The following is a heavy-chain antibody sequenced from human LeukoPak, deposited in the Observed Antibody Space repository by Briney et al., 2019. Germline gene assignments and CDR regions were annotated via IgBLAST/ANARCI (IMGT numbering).Heavy chain of an antibody. Sequence: GGSLRLSCAASGFTFNIYGMHWVRQAPGKGLEWVAFIRHDGSNKYYADSVKGRFTISRDNSKNTVNLQMHSLRVEDTAVYYCAKDGLYAATRDYWGQGTLVTVSS. CDR1: GFTFNIYG. D-gene: IGHD4/OR15-4a*01. CDR2: IRHDGSNK. V-gene: IGHV3-30*02. J-gene: IGHJ4*02. CDR3: AKDGLYAATRDY.